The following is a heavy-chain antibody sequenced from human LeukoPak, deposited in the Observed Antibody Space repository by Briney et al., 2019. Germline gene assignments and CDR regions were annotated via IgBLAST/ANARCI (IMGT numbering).Heavy chain of an antibody. CDR1: GFTFTSHV. J-gene: IGHJ5*02. CDR3: ARESIRSGSLKWFDP. V-gene: IGHV3-23*01. Sequence: GGSLGLSCAASGFTFTSHVMSWVRQTPGKELEWVSAIDGSGHTTYYADSVRGRFIISRDNSKKMLYLQMNSLRAEDTATYYCARESIRSGSLKWFDPWGQGTLVTVSS. D-gene: IGHD3-3*01. CDR2: IDGSGHTT.